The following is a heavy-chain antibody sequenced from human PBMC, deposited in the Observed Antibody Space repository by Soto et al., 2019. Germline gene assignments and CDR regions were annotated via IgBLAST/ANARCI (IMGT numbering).Heavy chain of an antibody. J-gene: IGHJ6*03. D-gene: IGHD3-3*01. V-gene: IGHV3-33*01. CDR1: GFTFSSYG. Sequence: GGSLRLSCAASGFTFSSYGMHWVRQAPGKGLEWVAVIWYDGSNKYYADSVKGRFTISRDNSKNTLYLQMNSLRAEDTAVYYCARGSSYDFWSGYPDYYYYYMDVWGKGTTVTVSS. CDR3: ARGSSYDFWSGYPDYYYYYMDV. CDR2: IWYDGSNK.